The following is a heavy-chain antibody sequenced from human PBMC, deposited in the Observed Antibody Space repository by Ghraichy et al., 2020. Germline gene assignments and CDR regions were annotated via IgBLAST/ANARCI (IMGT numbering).Heavy chain of an antibody. V-gene: IGHV1-69*13. CDR1: GGTFSSYA. J-gene: IGHJ4*02. CDR3: ASPEPSRSRGGRYWDYFDY. Sequence: SVKVSCKASGGTFSSYAISWVRQAPGQGLEWMGGIIPIFGTANYAQKFQGRVTITADESTSTAYMELSSLRSEDTAVYYCASPEPSRSRGGRYWDYFDYWGQGTLVTVSS. CDR2: IIPIFGTA. D-gene: IGHD5-24*01.